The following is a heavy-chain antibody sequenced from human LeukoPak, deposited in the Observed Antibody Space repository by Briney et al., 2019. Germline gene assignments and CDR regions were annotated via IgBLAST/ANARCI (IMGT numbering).Heavy chain of an antibody. CDR1: GYTLTDLS. Sequence: ASVKVSCKVSGYTLTDLSMHWVRQAPGKGLEWMGGFDPEDGETIYAQKFQGRVTMTEDTSTDTIYMELSSLRSEDTAVYYCARDGITGTYYFDYWGQGTLVTVSS. V-gene: IGHV1-24*01. D-gene: IGHD1-20*01. J-gene: IGHJ4*02. CDR3: ARDGITGTYYFDY. CDR2: FDPEDGET.